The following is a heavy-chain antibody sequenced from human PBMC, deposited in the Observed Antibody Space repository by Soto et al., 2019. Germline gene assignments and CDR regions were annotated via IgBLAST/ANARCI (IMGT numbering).Heavy chain of an antibody. D-gene: IGHD2-15*01. V-gene: IGHV4-31*03. CDR1: GGSISSGGYY. CDR3: ARDCSGGSCYGDAFDI. CDR2: IYYSGST. J-gene: IGHJ3*02. Sequence: QVQLQESGPGLVKPSQTLSLTCTVSGGSISSGGYYWSWIRQHPGKGLEWIGYIYYSGSTYYNPSLKSRVNISVDTSKNQFSLKLSSVTAADTAVYYCARDCSGGSCYGDAFDIWGQGTMVTVSS.